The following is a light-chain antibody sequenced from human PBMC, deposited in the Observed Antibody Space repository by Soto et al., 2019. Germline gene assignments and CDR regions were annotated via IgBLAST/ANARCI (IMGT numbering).Light chain of an antibody. Sequence: EMVVPQSPATLSGSPAALSSRASKSVSSSYLAWYQQKPGQAPRLLIFGASSRATGIPDRFSGSGSGTDFTLTISRLQSEDIAVYFCQQYNSWPPTFGQGTRLEIK. CDR1: KSVSSSY. CDR3: QQYNSWPPT. J-gene: IGKJ5*01. CDR2: GAS. V-gene: IGKV3-20*01.